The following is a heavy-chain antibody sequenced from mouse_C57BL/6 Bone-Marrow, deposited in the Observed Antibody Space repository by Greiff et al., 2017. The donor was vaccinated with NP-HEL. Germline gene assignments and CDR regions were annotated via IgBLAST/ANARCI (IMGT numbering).Heavy chain of an antibody. CDR2: IYPSDSAT. J-gene: IGHJ1*03. D-gene: IGHD1-2*01. V-gene: IGHV1-61*01. Sequence: VQLQQPGAELVRPGSSVKLSCKASGFTFTSYWMDWVKQRPGQGLEWIGNIYPSDSATHYNQKFKDKATLTVDKSSSTAYLQLSSLPSECSAVYYCARDYGAWYFDVWGTGTTVTVSS. CDR1: GFTFTSYW. CDR3: ARDYGAWYFDV.